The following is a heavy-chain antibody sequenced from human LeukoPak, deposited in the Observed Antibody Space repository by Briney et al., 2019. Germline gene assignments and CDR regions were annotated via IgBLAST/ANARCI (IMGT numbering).Heavy chain of an antibody. Sequence: SQTLSLTCAVSGDSISSGGYSWSWIRQPPGKGLEWIGYIYHSGSTYYNPSLKSRVTISLDRSKNQFSLKLSPVTAADTAVYYCARGGGYCSGGSCYRDAFDIWGQGTMVTVSS. CDR2: IYHSGST. CDR1: GDSISSGGYS. D-gene: IGHD2-15*01. V-gene: IGHV4-30-2*01. J-gene: IGHJ3*02. CDR3: ARGGGYCSGGSCYRDAFDI.